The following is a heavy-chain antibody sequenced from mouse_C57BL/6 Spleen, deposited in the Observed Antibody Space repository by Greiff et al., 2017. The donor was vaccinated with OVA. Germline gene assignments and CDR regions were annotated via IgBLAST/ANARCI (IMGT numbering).Heavy chain of an antibody. J-gene: IGHJ4*01. CDR2: IWSGGST. CDR1: GFSLTSYG. CDR3: ARNPIYYGNYGYAMDY. D-gene: IGHD2-1*01. Sequence: QVQLKQSGPGLVQPSQSLSITCTVSGFSLTSYGVHWVRQSPGKGLEWLGVIWSGGSTDYNAAFISRLSISKDNSKSQVFFKMNSLQADDTAIYYCARNPIYYGNYGYAMDYWGQGTSDTVSS. V-gene: IGHV2-2*01.